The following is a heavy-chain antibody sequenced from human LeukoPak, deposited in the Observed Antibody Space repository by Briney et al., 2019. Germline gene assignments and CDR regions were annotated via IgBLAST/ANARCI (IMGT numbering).Heavy chain of an antibody. V-gene: IGHV3-23*01. CDR3: TKLIGTNNY. CDR2: ISASGGST. CDR1: GFTFSSNA. Sequence: LGGSLRLSCAASGFTFSSNAVTWVRQPPGKGLEWVSTISASGGSTFYADSVKGRFTISRDSSKNALFLQLNSLRAEDTAVYFCTKLIGTNNYWGQGTLVTVSS. D-gene: IGHD1-7*01. J-gene: IGHJ4*02.